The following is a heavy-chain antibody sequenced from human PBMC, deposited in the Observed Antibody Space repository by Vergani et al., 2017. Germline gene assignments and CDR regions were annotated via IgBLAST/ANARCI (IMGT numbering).Heavy chain of an antibody. V-gene: IGHV4-4*03. Sequence: QVQLQESGPGLVKPPGTLSLTCAVSGGSISSSNWWSWVRQPPGKGLQWIGEIYHSGSTNYNPSLMSRVTISVDKSKNQFSLMLSSVTAADTAVYYCARALKLRYSPFGDYYYYGMDVWGQGTTVTVSS. CDR1: GGSISSSNW. CDR2: IYHSGST. J-gene: IGHJ6*02. D-gene: IGHD3-9*01. CDR3: ARALKLRYSPFGDYYYYGMDV.